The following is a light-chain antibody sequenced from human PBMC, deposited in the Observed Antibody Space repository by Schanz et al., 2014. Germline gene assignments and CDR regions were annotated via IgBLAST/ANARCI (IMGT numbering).Light chain of an antibody. V-gene: IGKV3-20*01. CDR3: QQYGSSPLT. CDR1: QRVYSSY. J-gene: IGKJ4*01. CDR2: GAS. Sequence: EIVLTQSPGTLSLSPGERATLSCRARQRVYSSYLAWYQQKPGQAPRLLILGASTRATGIPDRFSGSGSGTDFTLTVSRLEPEDFAVYYCQQYGSSPLTFGGGTNVEIK.